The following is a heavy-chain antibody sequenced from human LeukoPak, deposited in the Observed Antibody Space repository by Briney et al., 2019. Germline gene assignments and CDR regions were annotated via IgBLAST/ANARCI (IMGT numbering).Heavy chain of an antibody. Sequence: SVKVSCKASGGTFSSYAISWVRQAPGQGLEWMGGIIPIFGTANYAQKFQGRVTITADESTSTAYMELSSLRSEDTAVYYCARDGRGENWFDPWGLGTLVTVSS. CDR2: IIPIFGTA. CDR3: ARDGRGENWFDP. V-gene: IGHV1-69*01. J-gene: IGHJ5*02. D-gene: IGHD3-10*01. CDR1: GGTFSSYA.